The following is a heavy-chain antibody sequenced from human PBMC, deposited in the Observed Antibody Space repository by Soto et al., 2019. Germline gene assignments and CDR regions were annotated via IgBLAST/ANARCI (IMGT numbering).Heavy chain of an antibody. CDR2: ISYDGSNK. D-gene: IGHD2-2*01. Sequence: PGGSLRLSCAASGFTFSSYAMHWVRQAPGKGLEWVAVISYDGSNKYYADSVKGRFTISRDNSKNTLYLQMNSLRAEDTAVYYYARDLPAIYYYYGMDVWGQGTTVTVSS. J-gene: IGHJ6*02. CDR3: ARDLPAIYYYYGMDV. V-gene: IGHV3-30-3*01. CDR1: GFTFSSYA.